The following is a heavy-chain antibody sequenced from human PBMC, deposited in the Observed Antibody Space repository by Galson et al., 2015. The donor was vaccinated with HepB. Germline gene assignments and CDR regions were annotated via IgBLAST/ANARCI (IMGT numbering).Heavy chain of an antibody. Sequence: SLRLSCAASGFTFSSYGMHWVRQAPGKGLEWVAVISYDGSNKYYADSVKGRFTISRDNSKNTLYLQMNSLRAEDTAVYYCAKDRAAMDPYYYGMDVWGQGTTVTVSS. CDR3: AKDRAAMDPYYYGMDV. D-gene: IGHD2-2*03. V-gene: IGHV3-30*18. CDR1: GFTFSSYG. J-gene: IGHJ6*02. CDR2: ISYDGSNK.